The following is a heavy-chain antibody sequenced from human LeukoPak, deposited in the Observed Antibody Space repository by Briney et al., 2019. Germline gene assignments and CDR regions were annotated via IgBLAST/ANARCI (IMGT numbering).Heavy chain of an antibody. J-gene: IGHJ3*02. V-gene: IGHV4-39*07. D-gene: IGHD3-3*01. CDR1: GGSISSSSYY. CDR2: IYYSGGT. Sequence: SETLSLTCTVSGGSISSSSYYWGWIRQPPGKGLEWIGSIYYSGGTYYNPSLKSRVTISVDTSKNQFSLKLSSVTAADTAVYYCARGQRITIFGVVTPRAFDIWGQGTMVTVSS. CDR3: ARGQRITIFGVVTPRAFDI.